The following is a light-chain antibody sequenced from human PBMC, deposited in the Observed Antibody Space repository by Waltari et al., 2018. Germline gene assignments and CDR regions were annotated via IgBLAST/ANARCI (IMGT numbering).Light chain of an antibody. J-gene: IGLJ3*02. Sequence: QSTLTQPPSASGTPGQRAPIPCSGSSSNIGRNSVNWYQQFPGTAPNVLLYRNNQRPSGVPDRFSGARSGSSASLIIGGLRSEDEADYYCAAWDDSLSGWVFGGGTKVTVL. V-gene: IGLV1-47*01. CDR2: RNN. CDR3: AAWDDSLSGWV. CDR1: SSNIGRNS.